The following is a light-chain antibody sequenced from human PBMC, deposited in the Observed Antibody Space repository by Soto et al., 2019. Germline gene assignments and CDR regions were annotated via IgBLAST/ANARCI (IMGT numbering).Light chain of an antibody. V-gene: IGKV3-15*01. J-gene: IGKJ1*01. CDR3: QQYNDWPLT. Sequence: EIVMTQSPVTLSVSPGERATLSCRVSQSVRSNLAWYQHKPGQAPSLLIYGAFTRATGIPARFSGTGSGTEFTLTISSLQSEDFALYYCQQYNDWPLTFGQGTKVEV. CDR1: QSVRSN. CDR2: GAF.